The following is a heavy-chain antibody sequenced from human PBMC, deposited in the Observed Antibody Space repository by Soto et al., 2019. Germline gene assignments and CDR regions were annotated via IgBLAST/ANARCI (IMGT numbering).Heavy chain of an antibody. CDR2: IIPIFGTA. D-gene: IGHD3-3*01. J-gene: IGHJ6*02. CDR3: ASRDYDFWSGSHVYYYYYGMDV. CDR1: GCTFSSYA. V-gene: IGHV1-69*13. Sequence: ASVKVSCKASGCTFSSYAISWVRQAPGQGLEWMGGIIPIFGTASYAQKFQGRVTITADESTSTAYMELSSLRSEDTAVYYCASRDYDFWSGSHVYYYYYGMDVWGQGTTVTVSS.